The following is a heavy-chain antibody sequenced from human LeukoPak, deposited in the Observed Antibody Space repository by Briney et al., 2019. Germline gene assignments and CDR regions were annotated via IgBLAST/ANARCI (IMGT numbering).Heavy chain of an antibody. J-gene: IGHJ4*02. CDR1: GYTLTELS. CDR3: ATNKYCSSTSCHLNPLDY. D-gene: IGHD2-2*01. CDR2: FDPEDGET. Sequence: ASVKVSCKVSGYTLTELSMHWVRQAPGKGLEWMGGFDPEDGETIYAQKFQGRVTMTEDTSTDTAYMELSSLRSEDTALYYCATNKYCSSTSCHLNPLDYWGQGTLVTVSS. V-gene: IGHV1-24*01.